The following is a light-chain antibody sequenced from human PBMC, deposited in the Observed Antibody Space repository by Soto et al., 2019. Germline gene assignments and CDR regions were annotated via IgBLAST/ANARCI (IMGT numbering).Light chain of an antibody. J-gene: IGLJ2*01. CDR2: GNS. CDR1: RSNLGAGYD. V-gene: IGLV1-40*01. CDR3: QSYDSSLSGSVV. Sequence: QSVLTQPPSVSGAPGRRVPISCTGSRSNLGAGYDVHWYQPLPGTAPKLLIYGNSNRPSGVPDRFSGSKSGTSASLAITGLQAEDEADYYCQSYDSSLSGSVVFGGGTKLTVL.